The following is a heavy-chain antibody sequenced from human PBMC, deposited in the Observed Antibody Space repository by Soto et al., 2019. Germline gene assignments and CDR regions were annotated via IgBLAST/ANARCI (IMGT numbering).Heavy chain of an antibody. CDR3: ARSGFLEVYGMDV. V-gene: IGHV3-48*03. Sequence: HPGGSLRLSCAASGFTFSSYEMNWVRQAPGKGLEWVSYISSSGSTIYYADSVKGRFTISRDNAKNSLYLQMNSLRAEDTAVYYCARSGFLEVYGMDVWGQGTTVTVSS. J-gene: IGHJ6*02. D-gene: IGHD3-3*01. CDR2: ISSSGSTI. CDR1: GFTFSSYE.